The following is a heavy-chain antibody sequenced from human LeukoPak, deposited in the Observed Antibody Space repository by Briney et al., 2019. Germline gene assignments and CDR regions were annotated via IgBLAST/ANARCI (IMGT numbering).Heavy chain of an antibody. Sequence: HVASVKVSCKASGGTFSSYAISWVRQAPGQGLEWMGWMNPISGNTGYAQKFQGRVTMTRSTSISTAYMELSSLRSEDTAVYYCARPYCSGGDCLRYFDLWGRGTLITVSS. V-gene: IGHV1-8*02. CDR3: ARPYCSGGDCLRYFDL. D-gene: IGHD2-15*01. CDR1: GGTFSSYA. CDR2: MNPISGNT. J-gene: IGHJ2*01.